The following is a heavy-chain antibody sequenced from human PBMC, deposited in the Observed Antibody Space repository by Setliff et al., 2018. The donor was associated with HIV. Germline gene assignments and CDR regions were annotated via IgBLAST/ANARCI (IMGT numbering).Heavy chain of an antibody. CDR3: ARDRFCGRGGCYESNWFDP. Sequence: ASVKVSCKASGGNFDTFGFSWVRQAPGQGLEWMGGIIPLLNTSTYIQKFRGRVTITADESTATTYLEINNLTSNDSAIYYCARDRFCGRGGCYESNWFDPWGQGTLVTVSS. CDR1: GGNFDTFG. D-gene: IGHD2-15*01. CDR2: IIPLLNTS. V-gene: IGHV1-69*13. J-gene: IGHJ5*02.